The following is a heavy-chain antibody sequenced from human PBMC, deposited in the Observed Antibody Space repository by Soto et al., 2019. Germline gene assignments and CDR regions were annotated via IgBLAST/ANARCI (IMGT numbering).Heavy chain of an antibody. D-gene: IGHD3-22*01. V-gene: IGHV4-31*03. J-gene: IGHJ6*02. Sequence: QVQLQESGPGLVKPSQTLSLTCTVSGGSISSGNYYWSWIRQHPGKGLEWIGYIYYSGSTYYNQSLKSRVTISVDTSKNQFSLKLSSVTAADTAVYYCARHNYDSSGTAVDVWGQGTTVTVSS. CDR1: GGSISSGNYY. CDR3: ARHNYDSSGTAVDV. CDR2: IYYSGST.